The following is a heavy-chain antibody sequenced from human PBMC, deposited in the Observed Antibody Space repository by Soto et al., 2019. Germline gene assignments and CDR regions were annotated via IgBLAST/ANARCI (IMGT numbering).Heavy chain of an antibody. V-gene: IGHV3-23*01. CDR1: GFTFSSYA. CDR2: VSIGGST. J-gene: IGHJ4*02. Sequence: DVQLLESGGGLVQPEGSLRLSCAASGFTFSSYAMGWVRQGPGKGLEWVAVVSIGGSTHYADSVRGRFTISRDNSKNTLSLQMNSLAAEETAVYFCAKRRGAGGQFDYWGQGALVTVSS. CDR3: AKRRGAGGQFDY. D-gene: IGHD2-15*01.